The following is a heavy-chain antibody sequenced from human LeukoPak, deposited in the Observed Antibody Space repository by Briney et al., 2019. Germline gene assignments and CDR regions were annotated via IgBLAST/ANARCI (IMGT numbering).Heavy chain of an antibody. CDR2: INPSGGST. CDR1: GYTFTSYY. J-gene: IGHJ3*02. V-gene: IGHV1-46*01. Sequence: ASVKVSCKASGYTFTSYYIHWVRQAPGQELEWMGIINPSGGSTSYAQKFQGRVTMTRDTSTSTVYMELSSLRSEDTAVYYCARDRRACTSTSCPDDAFDIWGQGTMVTVSS. CDR3: ARDRRACTSTSCPDDAFDI. D-gene: IGHD2-2*01.